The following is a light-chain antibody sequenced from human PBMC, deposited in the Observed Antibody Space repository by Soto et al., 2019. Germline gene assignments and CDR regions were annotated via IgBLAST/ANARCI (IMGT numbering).Light chain of an antibody. CDR3: QQSYSSPQT. V-gene: IGKV1-39*01. J-gene: IGKJ1*01. CDR2: TAS. Sequence: DIQMTQSPSSLSASVGDRVTITCRASQSISNYLNWYQQKPGKAPKLLIHTASSFQGGVPSRFSGSGSGTDFTLTISSLQSEDFATYYCQQSYSSPQTFGQGTKVEIK. CDR1: QSISNY.